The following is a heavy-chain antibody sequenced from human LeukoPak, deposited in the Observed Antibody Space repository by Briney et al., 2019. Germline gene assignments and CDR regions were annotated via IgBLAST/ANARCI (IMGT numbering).Heavy chain of an antibody. CDR2: IDHRGDT. CDR3: ARGATISETGYFVF. V-gene: IGHV4-34*01. CDR1: GFTFSSYW. D-gene: IGHD5-24*01. J-gene: IGHJ4*03. Sequence: GSLRLSCAASGFTFSSYWMTWIRQSPGKELEWIAEIDHRGDTNYNPSVKSRVTISVDTSKNQFSLKVRSLSAADTAVYYCARGATISETGYFVFWGQGTLVTVSS.